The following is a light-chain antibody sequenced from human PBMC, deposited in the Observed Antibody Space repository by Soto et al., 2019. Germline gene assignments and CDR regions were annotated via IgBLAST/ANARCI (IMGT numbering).Light chain of an antibody. Sequence: QSALTQPRSVSGSPGQSVTISCTGTSSDVGGYNYVSWYQQHPGKAPELMIYDVSKRPSGVPDRFSGSKSGNTASLTISGLQAEEEADYYCCSYAGSSFWVFGGGTQLTVL. V-gene: IGLV2-11*01. CDR1: SSDVGGYNY. J-gene: IGLJ3*02. CDR3: CSYAGSSFWV. CDR2: DVS.